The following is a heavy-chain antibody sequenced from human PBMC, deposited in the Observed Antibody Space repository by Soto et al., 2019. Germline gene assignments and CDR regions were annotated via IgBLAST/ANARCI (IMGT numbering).Heavy chain of an antibody. J-gene: IGHJ6*02. Sequence: ETLSLTCAVHGGSFSGYYWSWIRQPPGKGLEWIGEINHSGSTNYNPSLKSRVTISVDTSKNQFSLKLSSVTAADTAVYYCASTSHRPYYYYGMDVWGQGTTVTVSS. CDR2: INHSGST. CDR3: ASTSHRPYYYYGMDV. D-gene: IGHD2-2*01. CDR1: GGSFSGYY. V-gene: IGHV4-34*01.